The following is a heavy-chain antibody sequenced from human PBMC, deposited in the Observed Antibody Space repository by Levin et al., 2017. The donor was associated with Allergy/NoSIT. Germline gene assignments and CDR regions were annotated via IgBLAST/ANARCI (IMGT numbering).Heavy chain of an antibody. J-gene: IGHJ6*02. CDR2: ISSSSTYI. CDR1: GFTFSSYS. V-gene: IGHV3-21*01. Sequence: GESLKISCVASGFTFSSYSMNWVRQAPGKGLEWVSSISSSSTYIYYPDSVTGRFTISRDNAKNSLYLQMNSLRAEDTAVYYCARGVGPDGDNGMGVWGQGTTVTVSS. CDR3: ARGVGPDGDNGMGV. D-gene: IGHD1-26*01.